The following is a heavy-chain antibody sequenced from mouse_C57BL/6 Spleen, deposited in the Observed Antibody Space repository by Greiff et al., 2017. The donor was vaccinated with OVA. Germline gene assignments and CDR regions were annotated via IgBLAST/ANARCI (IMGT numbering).Heavy chain of an antibody. CDR3: ACITAVGYAMDY. D-gene: IGHD1-1*01. Sequence: QVQLKESGAELAKPGASVKLSCKASGYTFTSYWMHWVKQRPGQGLEWIGYINPSSGYTKYNQKFKDKATLTADKSSSTAYMQLSSLTHDDSAVYYCACITAVGYAMDYWGQGTSVTVSS. J-gene: IGHJ4*01. CDR2: INPSSGYT. CDR1: GYTFTSYW. V-gene: IGHV1-7*01.